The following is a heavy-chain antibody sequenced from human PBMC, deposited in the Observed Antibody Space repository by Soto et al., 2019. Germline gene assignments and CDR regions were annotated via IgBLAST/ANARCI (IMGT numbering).Heavy chain of an antibody. J-gene: IGHJ4*02. CDR2: INPNSGGT. D-gene: IGHD6-19*01. CDR1: GYTFTGYY. V-gene: IGHV1-2*02. Sequence: GASVKVSCKASGYTFTGYYMHWVRQAPGQGLEWMGWINPNSGGTNYAQKFQGRVTMTRDTSISTAYMELSRLRSDDTAVYYCARGLQWLVLYFDYWGQGTLVTFSS. CDR3: ARGLQWLVLYFDY.